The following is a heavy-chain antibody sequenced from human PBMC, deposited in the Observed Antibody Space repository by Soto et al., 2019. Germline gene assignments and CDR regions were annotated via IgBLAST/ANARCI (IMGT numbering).Heavy chain of an antibody. CDR1: GGTFSSYA. CDR3: ASTASGSDDDYEDY. V-gene: IGHV1-69*12. J-gene: IGHJ4*02. Sequence: QVQLVQSGAEVKKPGSSVKVSCKASGGTFSSYAISWVRQAPGQGLEWMGGIIPIFGTANYAQKFQGRVTITADESTSTAYMELSILRSEDTAVYYCASTASGSDDDYEDYWGQGTLVTVSS. D-gene: IGHD4-17*01. CDR2: IIPIFGTA.